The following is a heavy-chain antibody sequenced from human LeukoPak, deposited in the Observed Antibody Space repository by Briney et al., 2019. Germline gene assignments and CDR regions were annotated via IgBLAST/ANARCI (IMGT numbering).Heavy chain of an antibody. CDR1: GFTFSSYA. CDR2: ISYDGSNK. CDR3: ARTTENSPNYGEFDY. Sequence: GRSLRLSCAASGFTFSSYAMHWVRQAPGKGLEWVAVISYDGSNKYYADSVKGRFTISRDNSKNTLYLQMNSLRAEDTAVYYCARTTENSPNYGEFDYWGQGTLVTVSS. V-gene: IGHV3-30*04. J-gene: IGHJ4*02. D-gene: IGHD4-17*01.